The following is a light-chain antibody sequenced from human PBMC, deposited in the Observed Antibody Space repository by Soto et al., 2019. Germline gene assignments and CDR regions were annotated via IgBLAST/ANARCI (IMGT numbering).Light chain of an antibody. CDR2: VAS. V-gene: IGKV1-17*01. Sequence: DIQMTQSPSSVSASVGDRVTITCRASQDIRNELAWYQHKPGRAPQRLIYVASTLQSGVPSRFSGSSSGTECTLTISSLQPEDFATYYCLQHNNYPPLTFGGGTKVEIK. CDR1: QDIRNE. J-gene: IGKJ4*01. CDR3: LQHNNYPPLT.